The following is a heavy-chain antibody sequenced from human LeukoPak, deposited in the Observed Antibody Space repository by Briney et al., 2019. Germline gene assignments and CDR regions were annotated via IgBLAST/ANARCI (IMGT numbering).Heavy chain of an antibody. CDR3: ARDRGLFYYDSSGYPDY. Sequence: KPGGSLRLSCAASGFTFSSCGMHWVRQAPGKGLEWVSSISTSSSYIYYADSVKGRFTISRDSSKNTLFLQMNSLSAEDTAVYYCARDRGLFYYDSSGYPDYWGQGTLVTVSS. CDR1: GFTFSSCG. V-gene: IGHV3-21*01. J-gene: IGHJ4*02. CDR2: ISTSSSYI. D-gene: IGHD3-22*01.